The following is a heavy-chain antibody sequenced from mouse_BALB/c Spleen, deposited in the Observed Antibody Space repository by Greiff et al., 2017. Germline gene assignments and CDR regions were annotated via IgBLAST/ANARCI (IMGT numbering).Heavy chain of an antibody. CDR1: GYTFTSYV. Sequence: VQLQQSGPELVKPGASVKMSCKASGYTFTSYVMHWVKQKPGQGLEWIGYINPYNDGTKYNEKFKGKATLTSDKSSSTAYMELSSLTSEDSAVYYCARLGGYDGYYDYFDYWGQGTTLTVSS. CDR2: INPYNDGT. V-gene: IGHV1-14*01. D-gene: IGHD2-3*01. CDR3: ARLGGYDGYYDYFDY. J-gene: IGHJ2*01.